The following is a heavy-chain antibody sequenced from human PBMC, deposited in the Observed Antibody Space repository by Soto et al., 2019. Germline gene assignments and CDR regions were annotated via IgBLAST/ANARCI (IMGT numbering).Heavy chain of an antibody. J-gene: IGHJ6*02. D-gene: IGHD6-6*01. CDR1: GGTFSSYA. CDR3: ARESVWCSSPSYYYCGMDV. CDR2: IIPIFGTA. Sequence: QVQLVQSGAEVKKPGSSVKVSCKASGGTFSSYAISWVRQAPGQGLEWMGGIIPIFGTANYAQKFQGRVTITADESTSTAYMELSSLRSEDTAVYYCARESVWCSSPSYYYCGMDVWGQGTTVTVSS. V-gene: IGHV1-69*12.